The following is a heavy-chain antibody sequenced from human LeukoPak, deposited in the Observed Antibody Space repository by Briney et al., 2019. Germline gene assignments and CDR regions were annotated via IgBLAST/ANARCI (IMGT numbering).Heavy chain of an antibody. CDR1: GGSISSSSYY. CDR3: ARGRKNRGYSYGSWYYYMDV. V-gene: IGHV4-39*01. Sequence: SETLSLTCTVSGGSISSSSYYWGWIRQPPGKGLEWIGSIYYSGSTYYNPSLKSRVTISVDTSKNQFSLKLSSVTAADTAVYYCARGRKNRGYSYGSWYYYMDVWGKGTTVTVSS. J-gene: IGHJ6*03. CDR2: IYYSGST. D-gene: IGHD5-18*01.